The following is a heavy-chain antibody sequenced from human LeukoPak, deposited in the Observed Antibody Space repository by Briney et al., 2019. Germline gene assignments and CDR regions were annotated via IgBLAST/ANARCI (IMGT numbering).Heavy chain of an antibody. CDR1: GYTFTDYY. CDR2: IIPILGIA. Sequence: SVKVSCKASGYTFTDYYIHWVRQAPGQGLEWMGRIIPILGIANYAQKFRGRVTITADKSTSTAYMELSSLRSEDTAVYYCARSYGDYGGDYWGQGTLVTVSS. J-gene: IGHJ4*02. D-gene: IGHD4-17*01. CDR3: ARSYGDYGGDY. V-gene: IGHV1-69*02.